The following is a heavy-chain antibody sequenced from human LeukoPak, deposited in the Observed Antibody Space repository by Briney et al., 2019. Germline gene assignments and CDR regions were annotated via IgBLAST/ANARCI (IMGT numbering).Heavy chain of an antibody. CDR2: INPSNDRT. CDR1: GYTFINYY. CDR3: ARRGGAVEGFDP. Sequence: ASVKVSCKTSGYTFINYYIHWVRQAPGQGLEWMGIINPSNDRTYYAQRFQGRVTMTRDTSTSTVYMELSSLRSEDTAVHYCARRGGAVEGFDPWGQGTLLIVSS. V-gene: IGHV1-46*01. D-gene: IGHD4-17*01. J-gene: IGHJ5*02.